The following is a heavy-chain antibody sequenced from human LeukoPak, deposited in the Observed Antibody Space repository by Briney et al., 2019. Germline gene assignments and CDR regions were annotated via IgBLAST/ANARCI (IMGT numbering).Heavy chain of an antibody. CDR1: GGSISSYY. D-gene: IGHD6-19*01. CDR3: ARARVAVAGTFDY. CDR2: MYTSGST. V-gene: IGHV4-4*07. Sequence: SETLSLTCSVSGGSISSYYWSWIRQPAGKGLEWIGRMYTSGSTNYNPSLTNRVTMSVDTSKNQFSLKLSSVTAADTAVYYCARARVAVAGTFDYWGQGTLVTVSS. J-gene: IGHJ4*02.